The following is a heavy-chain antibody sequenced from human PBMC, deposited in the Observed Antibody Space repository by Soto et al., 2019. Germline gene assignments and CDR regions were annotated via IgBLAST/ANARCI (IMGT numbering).Heavy chain of an antibody. CDR1: GFTFSSYG. CDR2: ISYDGSNK. CDR3: AKDPYYYGSGSSPDY. Sequence: GGSLRLSCAASGFTFSSYGMHWVRQAPGKGLEWVAVISYDGSNKYYAESVKGRFTISRDNSKDTLYLQMNSLRAEDTAVYYCAKDPYYYGSGSSPDYWGQGTLVTVSS. J-gene: IGHJ4*02. V-gene: IGHV3-30*18. D-gene: IGHD3-10*01.